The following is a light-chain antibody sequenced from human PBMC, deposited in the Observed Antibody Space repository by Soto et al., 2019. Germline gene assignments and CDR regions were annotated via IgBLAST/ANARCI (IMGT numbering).Light chain of an antibody. Sequence: DIQMTQSPSSLSASVGDRVTLTCRASQTISNFLNWYQQKPGNAPKLLIYDASNLHSGVPSRLSGSGSGTDFTLTISSLQPEDFATYFCQQSFSTPWTFGQGTKVEIK. V-gene: IGKV1-39*01. CDR2: DAS. J-gene: IGKJ1*01. CDR3: QQSFSTPWT. CDR1: QTISNF.